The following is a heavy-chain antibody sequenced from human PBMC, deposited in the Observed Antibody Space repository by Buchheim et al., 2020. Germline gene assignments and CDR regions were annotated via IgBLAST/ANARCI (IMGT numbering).Heavy chain of an antibody. J-gene: IGHJ6*02. CDR3: AREVVVPAAIRWGYYYGMDV. V-gene: IGHV1-46*01. D-gene: IGHD2-2*02. CDR2: INPSGGST. Sequence: QVHLVQSGPEVKKSGSSVKVSCKASGGALSGYGFSWVRQAPGQGLEWMGIINPSGGSTSYAQKFQGRVTMTRDTSTSTVYMELSSLRSEDTAVYYCAREVVVPAAIRWGYYYGMDVWGQGTT. CDR1: GGALSGYG.